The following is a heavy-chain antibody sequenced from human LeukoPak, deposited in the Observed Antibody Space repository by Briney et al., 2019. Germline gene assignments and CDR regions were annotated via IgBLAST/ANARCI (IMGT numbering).Heavy chain of an antibody. J-gene: IGHJ4*02. CDR3: ARGSGFCGGDCFVDY. Sequence: GASVKVSCKASGYTLTSYGISWVRQAPGQGLEWMGWISAYNGNTNHALKLQGRVTMTTDTSTSTAYMELRSLRSDDTAVYYCARGSGFCGGDCFVDYWGQGTLVTVSS. V-gene: IGHV1-18*01. CDR2: ISAYNGNT. CDR1: GYTLTSYG. D-gene: IGHD2-21*02.